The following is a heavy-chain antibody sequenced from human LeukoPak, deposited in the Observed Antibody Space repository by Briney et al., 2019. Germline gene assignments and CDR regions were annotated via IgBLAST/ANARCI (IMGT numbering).Heavy chain of an antibody. V-gene: IGHV3-48*03. CDR3: AKVAKYYYGSETYYFFEQ. CDR1: GFTFSSYE. CDR2: ISSSGSTI. Sequence: PGGSLRLSCAASGFTFSSYEMNWVSQAPGKRLEWVSYISSSGSTIYYADSVKGRFTISRDNAKNSLYLQMNSLRAEDTAVYYCAKVAKYYYGSETYYFFEQWGQGTPVTASS. J-gene: IGHJ4*02. D-gene: IGHD3-10*01.